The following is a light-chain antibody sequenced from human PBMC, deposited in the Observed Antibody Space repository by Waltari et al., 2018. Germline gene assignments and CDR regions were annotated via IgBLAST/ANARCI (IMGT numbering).Light chain of an antibody. J-gene: IGKJ1*01. V-gene: IGKV3-20*01. CDR2: GSS. CDR1: QSVGRS. Sequence: EILWTQSPGTLSLSPGERATLSCRAGQSVGRSLAWYQQKPGQPPRLLIYGSSNRATGTPDRFSGGGSGTDFSLTISRLEPEDVAVYYCQHYVSLPVTFGQGTKVEIK. CDR3: QHYVSLPVT.